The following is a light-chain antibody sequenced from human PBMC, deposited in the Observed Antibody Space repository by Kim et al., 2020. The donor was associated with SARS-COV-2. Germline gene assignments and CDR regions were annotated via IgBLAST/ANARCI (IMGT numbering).Light chain of an antibody. CDR1: SSDVGGYNY. Sequence: QSALTQPAPVSGSPGQSITISCTGTSSDVGGYNYVAWYQQHPGKAPKAMIYDVTNRPSGVSDRFSGSKSGNTASLTISGLQTGDEADYYCSSYSSSGTYVFGTGTKVTVL. V-gene: IGLV2-14*03. CDR3: SSYSSSGTYV. CDR2: DVT. J-gene: IGLJ1*01.